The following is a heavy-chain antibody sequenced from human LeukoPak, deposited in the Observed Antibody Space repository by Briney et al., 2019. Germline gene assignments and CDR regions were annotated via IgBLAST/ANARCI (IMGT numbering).Heavy chain of an antibody. CDR3: ARGVTGYYYYYYMDV. CDR2: IIHSGST. Sequence: PSETLSLTCAVYGGSFSGYYWSWIRQPPGKGLEWIGEIIHSGSTNYNPSLKSRVTISVDTSKNQFSLKLSSVTAADTAVYYCARGVTGYYYYYYMDVWGKGTTVTVSS. V-gene: IGHV4-34*01. D-gene: IGHD3-16*01. CDR1: GGSFSGYY. J-gene: IGHJ6*03.